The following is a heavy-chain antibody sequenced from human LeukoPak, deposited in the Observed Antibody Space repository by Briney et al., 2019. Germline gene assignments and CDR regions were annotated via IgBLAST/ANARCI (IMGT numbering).Heavy chain of an antibody. J-gene: IGHJ4*02. Sequence: ASVKVSCKASGYTFTSYGISWVRQAPGQGLEWMGWISAYIGNTNYAQKLQGRVTMTTDTSTSTAYMELRSLRSDDTAVYYRARGPIFPHIVVVSDYWGQGTLVTVSS. D-gene: IGHD2-21*01. CDR1: GYTFTSYG. CDR3: ARGPIFPHIVVVSDY. V-gene: IGHV1-18*01. CDR2: ISAYIGNT.